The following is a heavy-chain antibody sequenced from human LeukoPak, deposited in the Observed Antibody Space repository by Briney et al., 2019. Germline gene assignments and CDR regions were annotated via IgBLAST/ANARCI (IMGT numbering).Heavy chain of an antibody. CDR2: IRSGGST. D-gene: IGHD3-10*01. Sequence: GGSLRLSRAASGFTVSSSYMTWVRQAPGKGLEWVSVIRSGGSTVYADSVKGRFTISRDNSKNTLYLQLNSLRAEDTAVYYCAREGSGRTAYNDGLDVWGQGTMVTVSS. V-gene: IGHV3-53*01. CDR1: GFTVSSSY. CDR3: AREGSGRTAYNDGLDV. J-gene: IGHJ3*01.